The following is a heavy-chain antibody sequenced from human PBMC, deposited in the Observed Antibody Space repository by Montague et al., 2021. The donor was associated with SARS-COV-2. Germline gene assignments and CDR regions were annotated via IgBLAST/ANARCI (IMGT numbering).Heavy chain of an antibody. V-gene: IGHV3-49*04. Sequence: SLRLSCAASGFTFGDYAMSWVRQAPGKGLERVGFIRSKAYGGTTEYAASVKGRFTISRDDSKSIAYLQTNSLKTEDTAVYYCTRYTPTFNDYVWGSYRYTSPGAFDIWGQGTMVTVSS. D-gene: IGHD3-16*02. CDR2: IRSKAYGGTT. J-gene: IGHJ3*02. CDR3: TRYTPTFNDYVWGSYRYTSPGAFDI. CDR1: GFTFGDYA.